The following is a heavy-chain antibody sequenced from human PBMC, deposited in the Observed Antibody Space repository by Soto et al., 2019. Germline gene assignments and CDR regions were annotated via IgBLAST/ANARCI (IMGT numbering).Heavy chain of an antibody. CDR3: ARGSERAYFDY. J-gene: IGHJ4*02. Sequence: GGSLRLSCAASEFIVSNNYMSWVRQAPGKGLEWVSVIYSGGSTYYADSVKGRFTISRDNSKNTLYLQMNSLRAEDTAVYYCARGSERAYFDYWGQGTLVTVSS. CDR1: EFIVSNNY. V-gene: IGHV3-53*01. CDR2: IYSGGST. D-gene: IGHD2-21*01.